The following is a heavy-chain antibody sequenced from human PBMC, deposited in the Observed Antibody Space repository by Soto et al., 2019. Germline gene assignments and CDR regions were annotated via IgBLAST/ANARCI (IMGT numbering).Heavy chain of an antibody. J-gene: IGHJ6*02. D-gene: IGHD2-2*02. Sequence: GGSLRLSCAASGFPLSRYAINWVRQAPGKGLEWVSTISGSATSTYYADSVKGRFSISRDNSKKTLFLQMNSLRAEDTAVYYCAKDHYISYDYYYGLDVWGQGTTVTVSS. CDR2: ISGSATST. V-gene: IGHV3-23*01. CDR1: GFPLSRYA. CDR3: AKDHYISYDYYYGLDV.